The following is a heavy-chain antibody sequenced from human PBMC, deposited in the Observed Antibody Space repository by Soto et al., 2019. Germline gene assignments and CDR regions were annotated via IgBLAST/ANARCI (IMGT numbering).Heavy chain of an antibody. CDR1: GINFENYG. D-gene: IGHD3-3*01. V-gene: IGHV3-30*18. Sequence: GGSLRLSFHVSGINFENYGMHCVRPAPRKGLEWVAVITYDGSNKYYADTVKGRFTISRYNSKNTLSLHLNTLKPEDTAVYHCAKDRVGGSFYTPLGFWGQGTLVTVSS. CDR2: ITYDGSNK. CDR3: AKDRVGGSFYTPLGF. J-gene: IGHJ4*02.